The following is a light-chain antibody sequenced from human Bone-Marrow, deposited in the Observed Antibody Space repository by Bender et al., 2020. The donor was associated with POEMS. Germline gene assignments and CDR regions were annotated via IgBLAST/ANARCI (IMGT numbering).Light chain of an antibody. V-gene: IGLV1-47*01. CDR3: ASWDDALSGPYVV. Sequence: QSVLSQPPSVSGTPGQTVTISCTATTSNIGDSFVYWFQQFPGAAPKLLIYRNDRRPSGVPERFSGSKSGSSASLAISGLRSDDEADYFCASWDDALSGPYVVFGGRTTLTVL. CDR1: TSNIGDSF. CDR2: RND. J-gene: IGLJ2*01.